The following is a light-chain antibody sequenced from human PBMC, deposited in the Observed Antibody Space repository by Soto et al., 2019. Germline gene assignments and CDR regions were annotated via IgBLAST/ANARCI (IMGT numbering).Light chain of an antibody. CDR3: QQYNNWPPWT. CDR1: QSVGRD. J-gene: IGKJ1*01. CDR2: AAS. Sequence: EIVMTQSPVTLSVSPGERATLSCRASQSVGRDLAWYQQKPGQAPRVLIYAASTRATGIPARFSGSGTGTEFTLTISSLQSEDFAVYYCQQYNNWPPWTFGQGTTVEIK. V-gene: IGKV3-15*01.